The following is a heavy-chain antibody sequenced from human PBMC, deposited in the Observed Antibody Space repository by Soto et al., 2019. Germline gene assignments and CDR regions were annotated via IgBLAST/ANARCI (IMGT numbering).Heavy chain of an antibody. CDR2: ISGHNGKA. Sequence: QVQLVQSGAAGKEPGASVTVSCKASGYTFKSYDVMWVRKAPGQGLEWMGWISGHNGKADYAQNFQGRVIMTTDTSTATASIDLRGLRSDDTAVYYCARKGYIGNFAMDVWGQGTTVTVAS. CDR1: GYTFKSYD. D-gene: IGHD5-12*01. CDR3: ARKGYIGNFAMDV. V-gene: IGHV1-18*01. J-gene: IGHJ6*02.